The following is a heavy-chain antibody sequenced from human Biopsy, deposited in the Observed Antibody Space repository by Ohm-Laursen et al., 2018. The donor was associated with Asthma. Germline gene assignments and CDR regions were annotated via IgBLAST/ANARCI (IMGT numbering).Heavy chain of an antibody. J-gene: IGHJ4*02. D-gene: IGHD3-22*01. Sequence: GASVKVSCKASGNTFSGYYLLWVRQAPGQGLEWVGRINPNSGDTNYAEKFQGRVTMTRDTSTSTGFMELSRLTPDDTAVYYCATGGQRLSSSGYYFAYWGQGTLVTVSS. CDR3: ATGGQRLSSSGYYFAY. CDR1: GNTFSGYY. V-gene: IGHV1-2*06. CDR2: INPNSGDT.